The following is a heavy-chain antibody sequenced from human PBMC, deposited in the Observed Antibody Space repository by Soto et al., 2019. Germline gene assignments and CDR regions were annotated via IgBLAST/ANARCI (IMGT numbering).Heavy chain of an antibody. V-gene: IGHV4-30-4*01. CDR3: ASNRLVPGYYYYGMGV. CDR2: IYYSGST. Sequence: PSETLSLTCTVSGGSISSGDYYWSWIRQPPGKGLEWIGYIYYSGSTYYNPSLKSRVTISVDTSKNQFSLKLSSVTAADTAVYYCASNRLVPGYYYYGMGVWGQGTMVTVSS. J-gene: IGHJ6*02. CDR1: GGSISSGDYY. D-gene: IGHD2-2*01.